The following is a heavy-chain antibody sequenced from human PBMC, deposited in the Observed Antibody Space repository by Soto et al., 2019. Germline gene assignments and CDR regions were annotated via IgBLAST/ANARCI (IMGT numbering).Heavy chain of an antibody. CDR3: ARTNGYLDY. V-gene: IGHV6-1*01. J-gene: IGHJ4*02. CDR1: GDSVSSNNAA. D-gene: IGHD4-17*01. CDR2: TYYRSKWYH. Sequence: SETLSLTCAISGDSVSSNNAAWNWIRQSPSRGLEWLGRTYYRSKWYHEYAVSVKGRITINPDTSKNQFSLQLNSVTPEGAAVYSCARTNGYLDYWGQGTPVTVSS.